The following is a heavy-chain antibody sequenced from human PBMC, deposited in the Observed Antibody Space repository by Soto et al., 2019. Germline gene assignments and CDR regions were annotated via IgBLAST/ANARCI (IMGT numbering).Heavy chain of an antibody. CDR1: GGTFSSYA. CDR3: ARVGDYSGSYLAETFDY. CDR2: IIPIFGTA. Sequence: GASVKVSCKASGGTFSSYAISWVRQAPGQGLEWMGGIIPIFGTANYAQKFQGRVTITADESTSTAYMELSSLRSEDTAVYYCARVGDYSGSYLAETFDYWGQGTLVTVSS. D-gene: IGHD1-26*01. J-gene: IGHJ4*02. V-gene: IGHV1-69*13.